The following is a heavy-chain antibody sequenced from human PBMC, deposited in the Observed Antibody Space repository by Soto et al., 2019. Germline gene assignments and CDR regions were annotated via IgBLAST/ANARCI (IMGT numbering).Heavy chain of an antibody. CDR1: GGSFSTYS. V-gene: IGHV4-34*01. Sequence: PDTLSPTCADYGGSFSTYSWSWIRQSPGKGLEWIGEVNHSGSTNYNPSLKSRVTISVDTSKSHFSLKLTSITAADTAVYYCARGGGYDYLDYYYGMDVWGQGTTAT. CDR2: VNHSGST. CDR3: ARGGGYDYLDYYYGMDV. J-gene: IGHJ6*02. D-gene: IGHD5-12*01.